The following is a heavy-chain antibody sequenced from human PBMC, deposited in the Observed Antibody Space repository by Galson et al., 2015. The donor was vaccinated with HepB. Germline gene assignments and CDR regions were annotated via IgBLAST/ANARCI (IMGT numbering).Heavy chain of an antibody. CDR3: ARGGPYSSSSPLDY. CDR1: GDSVSSNSAA. CDR2: TYYRSKWYN. Sequence: CAISGDSVSSNSAAWNRIRQSPSRGLEWLGRTYYRSKWYNDYAVSVKSRITINPDTSKNQFSLQLNSVTPEDTAVYYCARGGPYSSSSPLDYWGQGTLVTVSS. D-gene: IGHD6-6*01. V-gene: IGHV6-1*01. J-gene: IGHJ4*02.